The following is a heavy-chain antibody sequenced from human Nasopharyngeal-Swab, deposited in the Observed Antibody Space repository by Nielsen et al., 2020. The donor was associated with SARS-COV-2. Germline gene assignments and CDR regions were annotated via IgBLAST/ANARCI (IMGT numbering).Heavy chain of an antibody. D-gene: IGHD2-21*02. J-gene: IGHJ2*01. V-gene: IGHV4-34*01. Sequence: WIRQPPGKGLEWIGEINHSGSTNYNPSLKSRVTISVDTSKNQFSLKLSSVTAADTAVYYCARVPLWGVVVTADFPGYWYFDLWGRGPLVTVSS. CDR2: INHSGST. CDR3: ARVPLWGVVVTADFPGYWYFDL.